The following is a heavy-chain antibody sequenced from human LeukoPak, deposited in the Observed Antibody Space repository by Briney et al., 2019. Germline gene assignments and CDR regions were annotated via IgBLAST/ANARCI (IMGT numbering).Heavy chain of an antibody. J-gene: IGHJ4*02. CDR3: ARDNQPGSSWSLDY. D-gene: IGHD6-13*01. CDR1: GFSFSSYG. Sequence: GGSLRLSCAASGFSFSSYGMHWVRQAPGKGLEWVAVIWYDGSKKYYADSVKGRFIISRDNSRNTLYLQMNSLRAEDTAVYYCARDNQPGSSWSLDYWGQGTLVTVSS. V-gene: IGHV3-33*01. CDR2: IWYDGSKK.